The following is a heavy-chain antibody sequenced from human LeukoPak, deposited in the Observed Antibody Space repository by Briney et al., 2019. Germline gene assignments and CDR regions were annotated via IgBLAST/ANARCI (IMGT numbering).Heavy chain of an antibody. CDR2: MNPNSGNT. CDR3: ARVLKWSTIFEVVIEWFDP. D-gene: IGHD3-3*01. Sequence: GASVKVSCKASGYTFTSYDINWVRQATGQGLEWMGWMNPNSGNTGYAQKFQGRVTITRNTSISTAYMELSSLRSEDTAVYYCARVLKWSTIFEVVIEWFDPWGQGTLVTVSS. J-gene: IGHJ5*02. V-gene: IGHV1-8*03. CDR1: GYTFTSYD.